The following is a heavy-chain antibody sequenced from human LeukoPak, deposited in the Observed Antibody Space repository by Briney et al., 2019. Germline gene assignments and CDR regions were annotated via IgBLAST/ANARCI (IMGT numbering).Heavy chain of an antibody. CDR1: GGSISIYY. J-gene: IGHJ4*02. D-gene: IGHD2-2*01. CDR2: IYYSGST. Sequence: SETLSLTCTVSGGSISIYYWSWIRQPPGKGLEWIGYIYYSGSTNYNPSLKSRVTISVDTSKNQFSLKLSSVTAADTAVYYCARYCSSTSCYPRWGQGTLVTVSS. CDR3: ARYCSSTSCYPR. V-gene: IGHV4-59*08.